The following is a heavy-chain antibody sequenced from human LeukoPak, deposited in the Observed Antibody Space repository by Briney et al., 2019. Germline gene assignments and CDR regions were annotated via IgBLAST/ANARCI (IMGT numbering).Heavy chain of an antibody. Sequence: SETLSLTCAVYGGSFSGYYWSWIRQPPGKGLEWIGEINHSGSTNYNPSLKSRVTISVDTSKNQFSLKLSSVHAADPPVYYCARGQSRATYYYGSGRSNWFDPWGQGTLVTVSS. D-gene: IGHD3-10*01. CDR1: GGSFSGYY. CDR3: ARGQSRATYYYGSGRSNWFDP. J-gene: IGHJ5*02. CDR2: INHSGST. V-gene: IGHV4-34*01.